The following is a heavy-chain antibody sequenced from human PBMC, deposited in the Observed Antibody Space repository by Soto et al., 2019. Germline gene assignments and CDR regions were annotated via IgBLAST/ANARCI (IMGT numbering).Heavy chain of an antibody. CDR2: MSSDGSKI. Sequence: QVQLVESGGGAVQPGESLRLSCVASGFDFTYYAMHWVRQAPGKGLESVAVMSSDGSKIHHTDSVKGRFTISRDNSKNTLYLQMNRLRKEDTAVYFCAKDEGVGGTLGLFDYWGHGTRVSVSS. CDR3: AKDEGVGGTLGLFDY. V-gene: IGHV3-30*18. D-gene: IGHD1-26*01. CDR1: GFDFTYYA. J-gene: IGHJ4*01.